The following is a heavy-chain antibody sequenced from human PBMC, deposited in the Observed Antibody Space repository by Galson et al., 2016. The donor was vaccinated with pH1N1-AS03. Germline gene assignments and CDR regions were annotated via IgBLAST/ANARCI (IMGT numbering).Heavy chain of an antibody. J-gene: IGHJ4*02. D-gene: IGHD6-19*01. V-gene: IGHV4-59*01. CDR1: GGSLKSSY. Sequence: LTCIVSGGSLKSSYWNWIRQSPGRGLEWIGHIYFSGRTKYNPSLKDRVTISLDTSNNVVFLELTSVTSADTAVYYCARGETIGWYDYWGQRTLVTVSS. CDR3: ARGETIGWYDY. CDR2: IYFSGRT.